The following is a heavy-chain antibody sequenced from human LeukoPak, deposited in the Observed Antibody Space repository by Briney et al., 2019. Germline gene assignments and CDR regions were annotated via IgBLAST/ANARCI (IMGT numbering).Heavy chain of an antibody. CDR1: GFTFSSYA. CDR2: ISGSGGST. Sequence: GGSLRLSCAASGFTFSSYAMSWVRQAPGKGLEWVSAISGSGGSTYYADSVKGRFTISRDNSKNTLYLQMNSLRAEDTAVYYCAKDQSGSYEPLRYFDLWGRGTLVTVSS. V-gene: IGHV3-23*01. D-gene: IGHD1-26*01. J-gene: IGHJ2*01. CDR3: AKDQSGSYEPLRYFDL.